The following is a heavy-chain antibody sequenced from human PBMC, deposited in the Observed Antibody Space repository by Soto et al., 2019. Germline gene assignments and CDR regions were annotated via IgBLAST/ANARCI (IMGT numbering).Heavy chain of an antibody. V-gene: IGHV4-30-4*01. Sequence: QVQLQESGPGLVKPSQTLSLTCTVSGGSISSGDYYWSWIRQPPGKGLEWIGYIYYSGSTYYNPSLKSRVTISVDTSKNQFSLKLSSVTAADTAVYYCARGAAFHCGGDCYPPFDYWGQGTLVTVSS. CDR3: ARGAAFHCGGDCYPPFDY. D-gene: IGHD2-21*02. CDR2: IYYSGST. J-gene: IGHJ4*02. CDR1: GGSISSGDYY.